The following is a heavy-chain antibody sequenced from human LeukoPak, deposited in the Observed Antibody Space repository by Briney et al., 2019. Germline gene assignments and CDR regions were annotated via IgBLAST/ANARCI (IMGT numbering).Heavy chain of an antibody. CDR1: GPPFTIHR. CDR2: IPHDGRKR. CDR3: AYTGYSSSWYGMDV. Sequence: GGSLTLSCPPPGPPFTIHRMPCARHPPPNAPAWAAAIPHDGRKRYDAAAVNGRFTISRDNPKNPLYLQMNSLRAEDPAVYYWAYTGYSSSWYGMDVWGQGTTVTVSS. D-gene: IGHD6-13*01. J-gene: IGHJ6*02. V-gene: IGHV3-30*03.